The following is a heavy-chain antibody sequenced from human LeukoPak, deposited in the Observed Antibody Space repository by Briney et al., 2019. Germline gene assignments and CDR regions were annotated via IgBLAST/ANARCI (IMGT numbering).Heavy chain of an antibody. CDR1: GFTVSSNY. J-gene: IGHJ3*02. CDR2: IYSGGST. D-gene: IGHD3-9*01. V-gene: IGHV3-53*01. CDR3: AREGGYYDILTGYYRPDAFDI. Sequence: GGSLRPSCAASGFTVSSNYMSWVRQAPGKGLEWVSVIYSGGSTYYADSVKGRFTISRDNSKNTLYLQMNSLRAEDTAVYYCAREGGYYDILTGYYRPDAFDIWGQGTMVTVSS.